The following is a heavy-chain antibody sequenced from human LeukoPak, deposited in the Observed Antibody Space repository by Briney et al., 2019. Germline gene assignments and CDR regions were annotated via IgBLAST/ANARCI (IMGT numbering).Heavy chain of an antibody. D-gene: IGHD6-13*01. CDR1: GFTFSSYA. V-gene: IGHV3-23*01. Sequence: PGGSLRLSCAASGFTFSSYAMSWVRQAPGKGLEWVSAISGSGGSTYYADSVKGRFTISRDNSKNTLYLQMNSLRAEDTAVYYCAKDSGLYGIAAAGWTFDYWGQGTLVTVSS. J-gene: IGHJ4*02. CDR2: ISGSGGST. CDR3: AKDSGLYGIAAAGWTFDY.